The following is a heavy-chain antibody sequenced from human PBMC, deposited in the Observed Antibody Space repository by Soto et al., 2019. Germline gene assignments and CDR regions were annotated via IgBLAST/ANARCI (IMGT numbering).Heavy chain of an antibody. Sequence: PSETLSLTCAVSGYSISSGYYWGWLRQPPGKGLEWIGHMYHSGSIYYNPSLQSRVTISMDTSKNDFSLKLTSVTAADTAVYYCGRPKGGGIYGDYVADWGQGTLVTVSS. CDR1: GYSISSGYY. J-gene: IGHJ4*02. V-gene: IGHV4-38-2*01. CDR2: MYHSGSI. D-gene: IGHD4-17*01. CDR3: GRPKGGGIYGDYVAD.